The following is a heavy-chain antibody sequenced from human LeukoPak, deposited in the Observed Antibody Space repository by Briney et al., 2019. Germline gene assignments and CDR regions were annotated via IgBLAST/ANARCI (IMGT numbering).Heavy chain of an antibody. J-gene: IGHJ3*02. V-gene: IGHV3-7*01. D-gene: IGHD3-22*01. CDR3: ARSSMIVVVDDDAFDI. CDR2: IKQDGSEK. CDR1: GFTFSSYW. Sequence: PGGSLRLSCAASGFTFSSYWMGWVRQAPGKGLEWVANIKQDGSEKYYVDSVKGRFTISRDNAKNSLYLQMNSLRAEDTAVYYCARSSMIVVVDDDAFDIWGQGTMVTVSS.